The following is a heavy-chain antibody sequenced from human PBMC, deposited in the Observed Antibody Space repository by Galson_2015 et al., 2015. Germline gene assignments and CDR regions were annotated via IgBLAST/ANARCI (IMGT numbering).Heavy chain of an antibody. J-gene: IGHJ4*02. CDR3: ARHFYGSGAYYLDY. CDR2: IYPGDSNT. V-gene: IGHV5-51*01. Sequence: QSGAEVKKPGESLQISCEGSGYSFTNYWIAWVRQMPGKGLEWMGIIYPGDSNTRYSPSFQGQVTISADKSINTTYLQWSSLKASDTAIYYCARHFYGSGAYYLDYWGQGTLVTVSS. CDR1: GYSFTNYW. D-gene: IGHD3-10*01.